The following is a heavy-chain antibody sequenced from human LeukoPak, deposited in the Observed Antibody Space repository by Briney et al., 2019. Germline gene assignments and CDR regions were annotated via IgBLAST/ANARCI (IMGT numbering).Heavy chain of an antibody. Sequence: PGGSLRLSCAASGFTVSSNYMSWVRQAPGKGLEWVSVIYSGGSTYYADSVKGRFTISRDNSKNTLYLQMNSLRAGDTAVYYCAREGQLRAFDYWGQGTLVTVSS. CDR2: IYSGGST. D-gene: IGHD1-7*01. V-gene: IGHV3-53*01. CDR1: GFTVSSNY. CDR3: AREGQLRAFDY. J-gene: IGHJ4*02.